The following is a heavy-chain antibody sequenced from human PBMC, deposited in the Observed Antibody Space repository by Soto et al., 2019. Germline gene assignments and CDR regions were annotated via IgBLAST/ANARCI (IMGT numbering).Heavy chain of an antibody. CDR2: IFWNDDK. Sequence: QITLEESGPMLLQPTQTLTLTCTFSGFSLSTSGVGVGWIRQPPGKALEWLALIFWNDDKRYNPSLKTRLSITKDTSKKQVVLTMTNVDTVDTATYYSAHSFPSSRNYDDSSASSWWFDPWGQGTLVTVSS. V-gene: IGHV2-5*01. D-gene: IGHD3-22*01. CDR3: AHSFPSSRNYDDSSASSWWFDP. J-gene: IGHJ5*02. CDR1: GFSLSTSGVG.